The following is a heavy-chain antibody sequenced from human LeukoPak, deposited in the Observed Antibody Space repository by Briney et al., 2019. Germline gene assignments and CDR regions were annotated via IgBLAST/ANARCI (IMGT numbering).Heavy chain of an antibody. CDR2: IRYDGSNK. J-gene: IGHJ6*03. V-gene: IGHV3-30*02. CDR3: VRGAGLQDYYYYMDV. Sequence: GGSLRLSCAASGFTFSRYGMHWVRQAPGKGLEWVAFIRYDGSNKYYIDSVKGRFTISRDNSKNTLYLQMNSLRAEDTAVYYCVRGAGLQDYYYYMDVWGKGTTVTVSS. CDR1: GFTFSRYG. D-gene: IGHD1-26*01.